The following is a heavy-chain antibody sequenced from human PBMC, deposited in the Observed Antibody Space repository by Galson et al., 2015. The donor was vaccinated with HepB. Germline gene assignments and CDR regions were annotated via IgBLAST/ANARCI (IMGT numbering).Heavy chain of an antibody. D-gene: IGHD4-17*01. V-gene: IGHV3-49*04. CDR3: ARDRGYGDYHYAGMDV. Sequence: SLRLSCAASGFTFGDYAVSWVRQAPGKGLEWIGFIRSNTYGGTTEYAASVKGRFTISRDDSKSIAYLQMNSLKIEDTALYYCARDRGYGDYHYAGMDVWGQGTTVTISS. J-gene: IGHJ6*02. CDR1: GFTFGDYA. CDR2: IRSNTYGGTT.